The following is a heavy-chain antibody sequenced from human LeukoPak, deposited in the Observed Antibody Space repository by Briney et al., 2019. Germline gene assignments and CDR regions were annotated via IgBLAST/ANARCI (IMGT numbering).Heavy chain of an antibody. Sequence: SETLSLTCSVSGGSITSGYSCDWIRQPPGQGLEWIANIYFRGSSSYNPSLKSRITMSVDPSQNQYSLKLNSVTATDTAVCFCARRLHGSGNFDYWGQGILVTVSS. CDR2: IYFRGSS. V-gene: IGHV4-39*01. D-gene: IGHD3-10*01. CDR3: ARRLHGSGNFDY. J-gene: IGHJ4*02. CDR1: GGSITSGYS.